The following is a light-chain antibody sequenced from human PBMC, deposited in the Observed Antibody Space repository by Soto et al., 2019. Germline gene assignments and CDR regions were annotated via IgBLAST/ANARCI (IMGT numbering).Light chain of an antibody. V-gene: IGKV1-6*01. CDR2: GAS. CDR1: QGIRND. J-gene: IGKJ4*01. CDR3: LHDDTYPLT. Sequence: AIQMTQSPSSLSASVGDRVTITCRASQGIRNDLGWYQQKPGKAPMLLMYGASSLQSGVPSRFSGSGSGTDFTLTISSLQPEDFATYYCLHDDTYPLTFGGGPRVEIK.